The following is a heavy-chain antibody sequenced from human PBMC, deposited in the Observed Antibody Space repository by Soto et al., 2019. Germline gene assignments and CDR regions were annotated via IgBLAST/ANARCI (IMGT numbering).Heavy chain of an antibody. CDR3: ARDLNDFWSGYSDY. CDR2: ISYDGSNK. V-gene: IGHV3-30-3*01. Sequence: GGSLRLSCAASGFTFSSYAMHWVRQAPGKGLEWVAVISYDGSNKYYADSVKGRFTISRDNSKNTLYLQMNSLRAEDTAVYYCARDLNDFWSGYSDYWGQGTLVTVSS. D-gene: IGHD3-3*01. J-gene: IGHJ4*02. CDR1: GFTFSSYA.